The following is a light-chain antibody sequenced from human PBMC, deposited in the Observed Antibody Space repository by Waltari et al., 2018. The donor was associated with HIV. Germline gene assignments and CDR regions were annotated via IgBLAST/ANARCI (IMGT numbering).Light chain of an antibody. J-gene: IGLJ3*02. Sequence: QSVLTQPPSVSGAPGQRVAISCTGNTSNIGAGFDVHWYQQLPGTAPKLPILDNNSRPSGVPGRFSGSKSGVAASLVVTGLRAEDEADYYCQSYDSSLTAWVFGGGTKLSVL. CDR2: DNN. V-gene: IGLV1-40*01. CDR3: QSYDSSLTAWV. CDR1: TSNIGAGFD.